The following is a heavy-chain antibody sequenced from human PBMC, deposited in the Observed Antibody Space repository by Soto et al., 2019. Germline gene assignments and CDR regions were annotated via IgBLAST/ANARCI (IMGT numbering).Heavy chain of an antibody. J-gene: IGHJ5*02. CDR2: IYYSGST. V-gene: IGHV4-39*01. D-gene: IGHD3-3*01. CDR1: GGSINSGSYY. Sequence: PSETLSLTCTVSGGSINSGSYYWGWIRQPPGKGLEWIGSIYYSGSTYYNTSLKSRVTISVDTSKNQFSLKLSSVTAADTAVYYCARHTRFWKVNWFDPWGQGTLVTVSS. CDR3: ARHTRFWKVNWFDP.